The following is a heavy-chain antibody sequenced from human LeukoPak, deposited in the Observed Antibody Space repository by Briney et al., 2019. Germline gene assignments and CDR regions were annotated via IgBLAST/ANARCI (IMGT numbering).Heavy chain of an antibody. Sequence: PGGSLRLSCVGSRHSIFNYDITGVRQAPGKGLAWVCSISDSGLYTFSAASMRGRFNSTNANSPNTLYLQIYGLRVEDTATYFGGAKFAGGGYYFDFWGQGTLVTVSS. D-gene: IGHD2-21*01. CDR2: ISDSGLYT. J-gene: IGHJ4*02. V-gene: IGHV3-23*01. CDR3: GAKFAGGGYYFDF. CDR1: RHSIFNYD.